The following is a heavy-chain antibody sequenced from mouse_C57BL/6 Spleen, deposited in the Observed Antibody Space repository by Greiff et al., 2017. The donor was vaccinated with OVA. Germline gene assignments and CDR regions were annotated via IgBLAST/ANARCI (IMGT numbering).Heavy chain of an antibody. Sequence: VQLQQPGAELVRPGTSVKLSCKASGYTFTSYWMHWVKQRPGQGLEWIGVIDPSDSYTNYNQKFKGKATLTVDTSSSTAYMQLSSLTSEDSAVYYCAISENWDYFDYWGQGTTLTVSS. CDR3: AISENWDYFDY. CDR2: IDPSDSYT. CDR1: GYTFTSYW. V-gene: IGHV1-59*01. D-gene: IGHD4-1*01. J-gene: IGHJ2*01.